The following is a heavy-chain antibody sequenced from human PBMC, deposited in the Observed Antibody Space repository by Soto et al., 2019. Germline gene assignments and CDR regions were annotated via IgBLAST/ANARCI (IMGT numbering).Heavy chain of an antibody. V-gene: IGHV3-15*01. Sequence: GGSLRLSCAASGFTFSDAWMSWVRQAPGKGLDWVGHIKSKSDGGTTEYAAPVRGRFTISRDDSKNTLYLQMNSLKTEDTAVYYCTTDLWRIAVVVGSTGYFNPWGQGTPVTVSS. J-gene: IGHJ5*02. CDR3: TTDLWRIAVVVGSTGYFNP. CDR1: GFTFSDAW. CDR2: IKSKSDGGTT. D-gene: IGHD2-15*01.